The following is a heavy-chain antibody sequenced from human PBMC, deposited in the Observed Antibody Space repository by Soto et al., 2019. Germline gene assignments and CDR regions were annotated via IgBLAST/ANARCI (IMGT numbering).Heavy chain of an antibody. D-gene: IGHD1-26*01. J-gene: IGHJ4*02. CDR2: IIPLFGTA. Sequence: QVQLVQSGAEVKKPGSSVKVSCKASGGTFNNYAISWVRQAPGQGLEWMGGIIPLFGTANYAQKVEGRVTMPADKSTHTAYMELSSLKSEDTAVYYCARLIGEGYSGTYALDYWGQGPLVTVSS. V-gene: IGHV1-69*06. CDR1: GGTFNNYA. CDR3: ARLIGEGYSGTYALDY.